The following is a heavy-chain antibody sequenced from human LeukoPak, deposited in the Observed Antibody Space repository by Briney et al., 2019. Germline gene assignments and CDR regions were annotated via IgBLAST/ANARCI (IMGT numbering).Heavy chain of an antibody. J-gene: IGHJ4*02. D-gene: IGHD6-19*01. CDR2: ISSGGGVT. V-gene: IGHV3-23*01. CDR1: GFTFSTYA. Sequence: GSLRLSWAASGFTFSTYAMKWVPQASGKGLEWVSTISSGGGVTYYADSVKGRFTISRDNFRNTLYMQLNTLRAEDTAVYYCAKLQGSASRYYFDYWGQETLVTLSS. CDR3: AKLQGSASRYYFDY.